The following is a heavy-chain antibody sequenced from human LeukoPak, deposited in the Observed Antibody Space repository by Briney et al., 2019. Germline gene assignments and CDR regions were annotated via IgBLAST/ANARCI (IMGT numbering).Heavy chain of an antibody. J-gene: IGHJ3*02. V-gene: IGHV1-8*01. CDR1: GYTFTSYD. D-gene: IGHD1-20*01. CDR3: ARGLNWNEDAFDI. CDR2: MNPNSGNT. Sequence: ASVKVPCKASGYTFTSYDINWVRQATGQGLEWMGWMNPNSGNTGYAQKFQGRVTMTRNTSISTAYMELSSLRSEDTAVYYCARGLNWNEDAFDIWGQGTMVTVSS.